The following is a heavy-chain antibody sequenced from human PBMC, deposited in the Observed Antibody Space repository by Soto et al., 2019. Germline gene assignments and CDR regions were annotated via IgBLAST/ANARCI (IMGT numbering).Heavy chain of an antibody. D-gene: IGHD6-6*01. CDR2: ISAYNGNT. V-gene: IGHV1-18*01. Sequence: QVQLVQCGAEVKKPGASVKVSCKASGYTYTSYGISWVRQAPGQGLEWMGWISAYNGNTNYAQKLQGRVTMTTDTSXXTXXXXXXXXXXXXXXXXXXXXXXXXXAARGLFDYWGQGTLVTVSS. CDR1: GYTYTSYG. J-gene: IGHJ4*02. CDR3: XXXXXXXAARGLFDY.